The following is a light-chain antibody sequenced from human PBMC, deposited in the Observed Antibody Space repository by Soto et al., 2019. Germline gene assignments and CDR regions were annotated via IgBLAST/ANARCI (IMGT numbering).Light chain of an antibody. J-gene: IGLJ1*01. CDR1: SSDIGTYNY. Sequence: QSALTQPASVSGSPGQSITISCTGTSSDIGTYNYVSWYQQYPGKAPKLIIYEVNNRPSGVSNRFSASKSGNTASLTISGLQVADEADYYCTSYTSSSTPDVFGSGTKLTVL. CDR3: TSYTSSSTPDV. V-gene: IGLV2-14*01. CDR2: EVN.